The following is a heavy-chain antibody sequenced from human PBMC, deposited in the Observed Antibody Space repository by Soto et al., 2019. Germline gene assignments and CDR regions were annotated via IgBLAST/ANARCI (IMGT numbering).Heavy chain of an antibody. CDR3: AKDIYSGYDLGGYFDY. V-gene: IGHV3-23*01. Sequence: GGSLRLSCAASGFTFSSYAMSWVRQAPGKGLEWVSAISGSGGSTYYADSVKGRFTISRDNSKNTLYLQMNSLRAEDTAVYYCAKDIYSGYDLGGYFDYWGQGTLVTVSS. J-gene: IGHJ4*02. D-gene: IGHD5-12*01. CDR1: GFTFSSYA. CDR2: ISGSGGST.